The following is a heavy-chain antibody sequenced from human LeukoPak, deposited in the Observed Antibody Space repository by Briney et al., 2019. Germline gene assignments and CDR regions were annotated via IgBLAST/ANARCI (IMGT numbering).Heavy chain of an antibody. J-gene: IGHJ3*02. D-gene: IGHD1-20*01. Sequence: AVPVSFKASLYTLTKYDINELGQAAAQGGDGMGWINPNSGKAGFPHKLQDRVTMTRNTSLSTAYMELSRLRSEDTAVYYCARGLAYNCKHGGAFDIWGQGTMVTVSS. CDR1: LYTLTKYD. V-gene: IGHV1-8*01. CDR2: INPNSGKA. CDR3: ARGLAYNCKHGGAFDI.